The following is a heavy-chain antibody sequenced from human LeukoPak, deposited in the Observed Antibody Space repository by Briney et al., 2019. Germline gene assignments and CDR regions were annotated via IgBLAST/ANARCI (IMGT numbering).Heavy chain of an antibody. CDR1: GGSLSVYY. D-gene: IGHD1-26*01. Sequence: SETLSLTCAVCGGSLSVYYWSWIRQPPGKGLVWIGEINHSGSTNYNPSLKSRVTISVDTSKNQFSLKLSSVTAADTAVYYCASRVGATGYFDYWGQGTLVTVSS. CDR3: ASRVGATGYFDY. V-gene: IGHV4-34*01. J-gene: IGHJ4*02. CDR2: INHSGST.